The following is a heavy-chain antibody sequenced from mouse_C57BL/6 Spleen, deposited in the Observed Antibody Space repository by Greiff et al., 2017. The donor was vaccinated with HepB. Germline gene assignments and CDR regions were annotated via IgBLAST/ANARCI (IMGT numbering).Heavy chain of an antibody. Sequence: EVKLQESEGGLVQPGSSMKLSCTASGFTFSDYYMAWVRQVPEKGLEWVANINYDGSSTYYLDSLKSRFIISRDNAKNILYLQMSSLKSEDTATYYCARIYYDYGWYFDVWGTGTTVTVSS. CDR3: ARIYYDYGWYFDV. CDR2: INYDGSST. D-gene: IGHD2-4*01. J-gene: IGHJ1*03. CDR1: GFTFSDYY. V-gene: IGHV5-16*01.